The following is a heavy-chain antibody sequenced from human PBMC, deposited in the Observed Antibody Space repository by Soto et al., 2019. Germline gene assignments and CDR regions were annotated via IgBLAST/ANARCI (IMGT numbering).Heavy chain of an antibody. D-gene: IGHD6-13*01. J-gene: IGHJ6*02. CDR2: INHSGST. CDR3: ARGMYSSSWYTYYYGMDV. Sequence: LSLTCAVYGGSFSGYYWSWIRQPPGKGLEWIGEINHSGSTNYNPSLKSRVTISVDTSKNQFSLKLSSVTAADTAVYYCARGMYSSSWYTYYYGMDVWGQGTTVTVSS. CDR1: GGSFSGYY. V-gene: IGHV4-34*01.